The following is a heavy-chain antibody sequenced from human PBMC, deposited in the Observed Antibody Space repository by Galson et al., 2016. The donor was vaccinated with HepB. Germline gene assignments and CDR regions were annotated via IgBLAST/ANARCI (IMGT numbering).Heavy chain of an antibody. CDR2: LHSGGST. D-gene: IGHD1-26*01. CDR3: ARGQREDAFDM. J-gene: IGHJ3*02. V-gene: IGHV3-53*05. CDR1: GFFVSDDH. Sequence: SLRLSCAASGFFVSDDHMNWVRQAPGKGLEWISVLHSGGSTEYADSVKGRFTISRDNSKNVLFLQMNSLRPDDTAVYYCARGQREDAFDMWGQGTTVIVS.